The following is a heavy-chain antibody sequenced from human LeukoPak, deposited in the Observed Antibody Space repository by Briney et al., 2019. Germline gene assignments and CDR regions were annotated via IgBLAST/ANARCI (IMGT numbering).Heavy chain of an antibody. CDR1: GDSISSGGYS. CDR3: ARVGCSGGSCYSGWFDP. D-gene: IGHD2-15*01. V-gene: IGHV4-30-2*01. J-gene: IGHJ5*02. Sequence: SETLSLTCAVSGDSISSGGYSWSWIRQPPGKGLEWIGYIYHSGSTYYNPSLKSRVTISVDRSKNQFSLKLSPVTAADTAVYYCARVGCSGGSCYSGWFDPWGQGTLVTVSS. CDR2: IYHSGST.